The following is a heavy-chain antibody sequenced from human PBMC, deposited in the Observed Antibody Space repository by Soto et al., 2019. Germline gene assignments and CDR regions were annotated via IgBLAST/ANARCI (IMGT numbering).Heavy chain of an antibody. D-gene: IGHD6-6*01. CDR3: ATDVAARFLLDY. J-gene: IGHJ4*02. CDR2: FDPEDGET. V-gene: IGHV1-24*01. Sequence: ASVKVSCKVSGYTLTELSMHWVRQAPGKGLEWMGGFDPEDGETIYAQKFQGRVTMTEDTSTDTAYMELSSLRSEDTAVYYCATDVAARFLLDYWGQGTLVTVSS. CDR1: GYTLTELS.